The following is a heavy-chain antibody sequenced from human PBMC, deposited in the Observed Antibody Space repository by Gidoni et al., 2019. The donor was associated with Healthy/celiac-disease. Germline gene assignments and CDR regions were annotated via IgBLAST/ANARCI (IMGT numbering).Heavy chain of an antibody. CDR2: IIPICGTA. CDR1: GRTFSSYA. Sequence: QVQLVQSGAEVNTPGSSVKLSCQASGRTFSSYAISWVRQAPGQGLEWKGGIIPICGTANYEQKFQGRVTITADKSTSTAYMELSSLRSEDTAVYYCARHSPPSEGVDYWGQGTLVTVSS. CDR3: ARHSPPSEGVDY. D-gene: IGHD3-10*01. J-gene: IGHJ4*02. V-gene: IGHV1-69*06.